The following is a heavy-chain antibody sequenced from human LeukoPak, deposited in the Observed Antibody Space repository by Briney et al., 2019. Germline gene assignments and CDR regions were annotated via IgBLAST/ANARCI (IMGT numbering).Heavy chain of an antibody. D-gene: IGHD2-8*01. J-gene: IGHJ4*02. CDR2: IYYSGST. CDR1: GGSISSSSYY. V-gene: IGHV4-39*01. Sequence: SETLSLTCTVSGGSISSSSYYWGWIRQPPGKGLGWIGSIYYSGSTYYNPSLKSRVTISVDTSKNQFSLKLSSVTAADTAVYYCAIPLAGVAGYWGQGTLVTVSS. CDR3: AIPLAGVAGY.